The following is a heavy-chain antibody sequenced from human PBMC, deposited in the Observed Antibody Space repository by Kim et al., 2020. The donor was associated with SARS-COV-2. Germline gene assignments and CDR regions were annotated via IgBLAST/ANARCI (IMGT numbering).Heavy chain of an antibody. CDR3: ARSNSGSYLYAAFDI. V-gene: IGHV3-11*06. CDR2: ISSSSSYT. CDR1: GFTFSDYY. J-gene: IGHJ3*02. Sequence: GGSLRLSCAASGFTFSDYYMSWIRQAPGKGLEWVSYISSSSSYTNYADSVKGRFTISRDNAKNSLYLQMNSLRAEDTAVYYCARSNSGSYLYAAFDIWGQGTMVTVSS. D-gene: IGHD1-26*01.